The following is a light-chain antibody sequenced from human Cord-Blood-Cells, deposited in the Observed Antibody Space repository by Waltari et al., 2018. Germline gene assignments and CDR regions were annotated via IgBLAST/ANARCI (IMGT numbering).Light chain of an antibody. J-gene: IGLJ1*01. CDR3: CSYAGSYHV. CDR2: DVS. CDR1: SSDVGGYNY. V-gene: IGLV2-11*01. Sequence: QSALTQPRSVSGSPGQSVTISCTGTSSDVGGYNYVSWYQQHPGKAPKRMIYDVSKRPSGVPDRFSGSKSGNTASLTISGLQAEDEADYYCCSYAGSYHVFGTGTKVTVL.